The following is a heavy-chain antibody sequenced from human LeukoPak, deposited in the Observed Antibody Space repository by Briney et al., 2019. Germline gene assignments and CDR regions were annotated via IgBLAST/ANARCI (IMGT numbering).Heavy chain of an antibody. CDR2: ISSSGSTI. J-gene: IGHJ4*02. CDR3: ARVTYYYDSSGYYENLNQFDY. V-gene: IGHV3-11*01. D-gene: IGHD3-22*01. Sequence: GGSLRLSCAASGFTFSDYYMSWIRQAPGKGLEWVSYISSSGSTIYYADSVKGRFTISRDNAKNSLYLQMNSLRAEDTAVYYSARVTYYYDSSGYYENLNQFDYWGQGTLVTVSS. CDR1: GFTFSDYY.